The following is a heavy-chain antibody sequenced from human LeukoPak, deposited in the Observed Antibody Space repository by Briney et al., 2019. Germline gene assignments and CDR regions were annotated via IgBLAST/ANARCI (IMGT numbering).Heavy chain of an antibody. V-gene: IGHV4-4*09. CDR3: ARIPLGYSGAYYFDY. CDR1: RGSISGSIRSYY. J-gene: IGHJ4*02. D-gene: IGHD5-12*01. Sequence: PSETLSLTCTVSRGSISGSIRSYYWSWLRPPPGNRLEWIGSISSSGSVNDNPSLRSRVTISVDTSRNQFFLNLSSVSAADTAVYYCARIPLGYSGAYYFDYWGQGTLVTVSP. CDR2: ISSSGSV.